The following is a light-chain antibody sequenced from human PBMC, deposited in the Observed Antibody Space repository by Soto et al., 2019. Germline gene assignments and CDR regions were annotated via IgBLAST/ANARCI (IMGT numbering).Light chain of an antibody. CDR2: EVS. CDR3: SSYTTSNAPLV. Sequence: QSALTRPASVSGSPGQSITISCTGTTSDVGTYNYVSWYQQHPGKAPKLMIYEVSYRPSGVSNRFSGSKSGNTASLTISGLQAEDEANYYCSSYTTSNAPLVFGTGTKLTVL. V-gene: IGLV2-14*01. J-gene: IGLJ1*01. CDR1: TSDVGTYNY.